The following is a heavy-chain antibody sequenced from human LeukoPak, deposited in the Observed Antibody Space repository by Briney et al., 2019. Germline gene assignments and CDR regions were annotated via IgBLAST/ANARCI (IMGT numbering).Heavy chain of an antibody. CDR1: GGTFSSYA. V-gene: IGHV1-69*05. J-gene: IGHJ4*02. CDR2: IIPIFGTA. Sequence: GASVKVSCKASGGTFSSYAISWVRQAPGQGLEWMGGIIPIFGTANYAQKFQGRVTITTDESTSTAYMELSSLRSGDTAVYYCARGQRGYCSGGSCYSGFYYFDYWGQGTLVTVSS. CDR3: ARGQRGYCSGGSCYSGFYYFDY. D-gene: IGHD2-15*01.